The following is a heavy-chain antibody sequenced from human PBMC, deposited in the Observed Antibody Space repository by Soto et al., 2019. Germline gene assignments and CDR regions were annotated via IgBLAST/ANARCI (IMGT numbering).Heavy chain of an antibody. CDR2: ISWKSDSE. CDR3: ARDTGLYHAGMDV. D-gene: IGHD2-2*01. Sequence: PGGGLEWVAGISWKSDSEGYADSVKGRFSISRDNIQHSVHLQMNSLRPEDTALYYCARDTGLYHAGMDVWGQWTTLTVSS. J-gene: IGHJ6*02. V-gene: IGHV3-9*01.